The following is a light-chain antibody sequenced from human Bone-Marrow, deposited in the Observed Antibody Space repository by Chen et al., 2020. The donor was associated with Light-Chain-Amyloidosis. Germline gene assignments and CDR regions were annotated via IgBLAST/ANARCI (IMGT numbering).Light chain of an antibody. V-gene: IGKV3-11*01. J-gene: IGKJ4*01. Sequence: EIVLTQSPATLSLSPGERATLSCRASQSVSNFLAWYQQKPGQAPSLRICDASDRAAGIPARFSGSGSGTDFTLTISSLEPEDFVVYYCQQRRDWPLTFGGGTKLEI. CDR2: DAS. CDR3: QQRRDWPLT. CDR1: QSVSNF.